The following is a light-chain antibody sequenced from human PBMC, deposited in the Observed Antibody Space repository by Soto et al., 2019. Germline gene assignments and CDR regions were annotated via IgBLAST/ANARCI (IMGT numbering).Light chain of an antibody. CDR3: QQYNNWPPWT. J-gene: IGKJ1*01. Sequence: EIVLTQSPATLSLSPGERATLSCTASQSVNSYLAWYQHRPGQAPRLLIYDTFNRATGVPARFSGSGSGTDFTLTISSLEPEDFAVYYCQQYNNWPPWTFGQGTRVEIK. CDR1: QSVNSY. CDR2: DTF. V-gene: IGKV3-11*01.